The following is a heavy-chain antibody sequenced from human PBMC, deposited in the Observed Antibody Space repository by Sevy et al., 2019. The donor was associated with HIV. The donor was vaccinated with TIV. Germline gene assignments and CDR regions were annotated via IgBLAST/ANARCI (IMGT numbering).Heavy chain of an antibody. CDR1: GFSFSSYW. CDR3: ARDSKGGLDV. Sequence: GGSLRLSCTASGFSFSSYWMTWVRQAPGMGLEWVANIKLDGDEKYYVASLKGRITISRDNVKNSLYLQMNNLRAEDTAVYYCARDSKGGLDVWGQGTTVTVSS. V-gene: IGHV3-7*01. D-gene: IGHD4-4*01. J-gene: IGHJ6*02. CDR2: IKLDGDEK.